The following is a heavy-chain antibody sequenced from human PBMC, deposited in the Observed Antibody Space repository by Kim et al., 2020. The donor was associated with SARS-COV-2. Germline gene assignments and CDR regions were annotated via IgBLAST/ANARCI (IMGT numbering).Heavy chain of an antibody. D-gene: IGHD3-9*01. V-gene: IGHV3-49*03. CDR1: GFTFGDYA. CDR3: TRGPDVLRYFDGLLYHARNHDAFDI. CDR2: IRSKAYGGTT. Sequence: GGSLRLSCTASGFTFGDYAMSWFRQAPGKGLEWVGFIRSKAYGGTTEYAASVKGRFTISRDDSKSIAYLQMNSLKTEDTAVYYCTRGPDVLRYFDGLLYHARNHDAFDIWGQGTMVTVSS. J-gene: IGHJ3*02.